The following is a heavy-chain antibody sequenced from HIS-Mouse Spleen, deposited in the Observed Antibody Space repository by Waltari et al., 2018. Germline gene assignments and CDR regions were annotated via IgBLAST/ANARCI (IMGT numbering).Heavy chain of an antibody. J-gene: IGHJ3*02. CDR1: GSTFSSYA. V-gene: IGHV3-23*01. CDR2: ISGSGGST. CDR3: AKDLPAERPHDAFDI. Sequence: EVQLLESGGGLVQPGGSLRLSCAASGSTFSSYAMRWVRQVPGKGMEWVSAISGSGGSTYYADSVKGRFTISRDNSKNTLYLQMNSLRAEDTAVYYCAKDLPAERPHDAFDIWGQGTMVTVSS. D-gene: IGHD2-2*01.